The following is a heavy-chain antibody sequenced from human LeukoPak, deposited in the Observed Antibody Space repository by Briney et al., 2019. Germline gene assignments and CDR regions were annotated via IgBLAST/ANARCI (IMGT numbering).Heavy chain of an antibody. V-gene: IGHV1-2*02. J-gene: IGHJ4*02. CDR3: ARGGEWYYDSSGYSDY. D-gene: IGHD3-22*01. Sequence: ASVKVSCKASGYTFTSYGISWVRQAPGQGLEWMGWIYPNSGGTNYAQKFQGRVTMTRDTSISTAYMELSRLRSDDTAVYYCARGGEWYYDSSGYSDYWGQGTLVTVSS. CDR1: GYTFTSYG. CDR2: IYPNSGGT.